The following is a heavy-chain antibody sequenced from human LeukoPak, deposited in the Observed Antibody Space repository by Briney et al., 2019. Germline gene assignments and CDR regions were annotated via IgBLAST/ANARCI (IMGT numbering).Heavy chain of an antibody. J-gene: IGHJ6*02. CDR3: ARHCDGMDV. Sequence: ASVKVSCKASGGTFSSYAINWVRQATGQGLEWMGWMNPNSGNTGYAQKFQGRVTMTRNTSISTAYMELSSLRSEDTAVYYCARHCDGMDVWGQGTTVTVSS. CDR1: GGTFSSYA. V-gene: IGHV1-8*02. CDR2: MNPNSGNT.